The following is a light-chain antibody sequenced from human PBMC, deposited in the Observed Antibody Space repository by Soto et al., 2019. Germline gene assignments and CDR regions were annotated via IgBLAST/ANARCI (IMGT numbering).Light chain of an antibody. Sequence: DIQMTHSPSTLSGSVGDRVTITFRASQTISSWLAWYQQKPGKAPKLLIYDASTLESGVPSRFSGSGSGTEFTLTISSLQPDDFATYYCQHYNSYSEAFGQGTKVDIK. CDR2: DAS. J-gene: IGKJ1*01. CDR1: QTISSW. CDR3: QHYNSYSEA. V-gene: IGKV1-5*03.